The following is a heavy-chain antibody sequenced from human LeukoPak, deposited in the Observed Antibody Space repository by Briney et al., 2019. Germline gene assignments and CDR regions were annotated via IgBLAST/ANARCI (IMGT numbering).Heavy chain of an antibody. CDR3: VRDRGTYRPIDY. CDR2: ISYTGTYI. V-gene: IGHV3-21*04. J-gene: IGHJ4*02. Sequence: GGSLRLSCAASGFTFSNYAMIWVRQAPGKGLEWVSSISYTGTYIYYADSVKGRFTISRDNAQNSLYLQMNSLRAEDTAIYYCVRDRGTYRPIDYWGQGTLVTVSS. D-gene: IGHD1-26*01. CDR1: GFTFSNYA.